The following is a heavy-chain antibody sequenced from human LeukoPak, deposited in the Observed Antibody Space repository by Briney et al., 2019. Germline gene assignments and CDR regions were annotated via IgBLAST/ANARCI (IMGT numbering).Heavy chain of an antibody. CDR2: ISAYNGNT. D-gene: IGHD3-10*01. J-gene: IGHJ4*02. V-gene: IGHV1-18*04. Sequence: ASVKVSCTASGYTFTSYGISWVRQAPGQGLEWMGWISAYNGNTNYAQKIQGRVTMTTDTSTSTAYMELRSLRSDDTAVYYCAREGGWFGELLTTIDYWGQGTLVSVSS. CDR1: GYTFTSYG. CDR3: AREGGWFGELLTTIDY.